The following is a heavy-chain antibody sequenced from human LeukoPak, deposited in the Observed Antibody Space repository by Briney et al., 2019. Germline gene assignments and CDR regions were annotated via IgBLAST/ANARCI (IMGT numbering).Heavy chain of an antibody. V-gene: IGHV1-2*02. CDR3: ARSSPPIFRVVITGDYFDY. Sequence: ASVKVSCKASGYTFTGYYMHWVRQAPGQGLEWMGWINPNSGGTNYAQKFQGRVTMTRDTSISTAYMELSRLRSDDTAVYYCARSSPPIFRVVITGDYFDYWGQGTLVTVSS. D-gene: IGHD3-3*01. J-gene: IGHJ4*02. CDR2: INPNSGGT. CDR1: GYTFTGYY.